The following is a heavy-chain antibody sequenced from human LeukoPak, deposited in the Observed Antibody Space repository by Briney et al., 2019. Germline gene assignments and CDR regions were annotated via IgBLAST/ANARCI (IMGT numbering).Heavy chain of an antibody. V-gene: IGHV4-59*08. D-gene: IGHD5-18*01. J-gene: IGHJ6*02. CDR1: GGPISSYY. CDR3: ARAGYSYGYVHNYYYYYGMDV. CDR2: IYYSGST. Sequence: SETLSLTCTVSGGPISSYYWSWIRQPPGKGLEWIGYIYYSGSTNYNPSLKSRVTISVDTSKNQFSLKLSSVTAADTAVYYCARAGYSYGYVHNYYYYYGMDVWGQGTTVTVSS.